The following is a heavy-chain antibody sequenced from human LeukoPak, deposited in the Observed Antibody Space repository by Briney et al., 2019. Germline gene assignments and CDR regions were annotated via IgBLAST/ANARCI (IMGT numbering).Heavy chain of an antibody. Sequence: HPGGTLRLSCAASGFTFSSYGMSWVRQAPGKGLEWVSAISGSGGSTYYADSVKGRFTISRDNSKNTLYLQMNSLRAEDTAVYYCAKSLVITYLFDYWGQGTLVTVSS. J-gene: IGHJ4*02. CDR2: ISGSGGST. CDR3: AKSLVITYLFDY. D-gene: IGHD3-22*01. V-gene: IGHV3-23*01. CDR1: GFTFSSYG.